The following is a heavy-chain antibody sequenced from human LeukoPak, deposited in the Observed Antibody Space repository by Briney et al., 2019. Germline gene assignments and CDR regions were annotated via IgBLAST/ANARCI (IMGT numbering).Heavy chain of an antibody. J-gene: IGHJ4*02. Sequence: GGSLRLSCAASGFTFSSYWMNWVRQAPGKGLEWVANINQDGSAKYYVDSVKGRFTFSRDNATNSLFLQMNSLRAEDTAVYYCARDVHGGAFDYWGQGTLVTVSS. CDR2: INQDGSAK. V-gene: IGHV3-7*01. CDR1: GFTFSSYW. D-gene: IGHD4-23*01. CDR3: ARDVHGGAFDY.